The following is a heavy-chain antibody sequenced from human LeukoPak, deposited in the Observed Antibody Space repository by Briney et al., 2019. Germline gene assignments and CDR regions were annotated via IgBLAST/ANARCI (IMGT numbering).Heavy chain of an antibody. CDR1: GFTFSTYG. CDR2: ISYDGSNK. J-gene: IGHJ4*02. V-gene: IGHV3-30*03. CDR3: ARDRTSTVTTSLDY. Sequence: GGSLRLSCAASGFTFSTYGMHWVRQAPGKGLEWVAVISYDGSNKYYADSVRGRFTISRDNSKNTLYLQMNSLRAEDTAVYYCARDRTSTVTTSLDYWGQGTLVTVSS. D-gene: IGHD4-17*01.